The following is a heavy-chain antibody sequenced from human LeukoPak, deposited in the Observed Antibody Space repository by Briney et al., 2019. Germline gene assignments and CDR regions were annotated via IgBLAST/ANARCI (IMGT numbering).Heavy chain of an antibody. J-gene: IGHJ6*03. Sequence: SETLSLTCTVPGGSICSGGYCWSWIRQHPGKGLGWIGYIYYSGRTYYTPSLKSRVTISVDTTKNHFSLSLVSLTAARRVVTVGARSTDNHCYYMDVGGKGTTVTVSS. CDR2: IYYSGRT. CDR1: GGSICSGGYC. CDR3: ARSTDNHCYYMDV. V-gene: IGHV4-31*03. D-gene: IGHD3-22*01.